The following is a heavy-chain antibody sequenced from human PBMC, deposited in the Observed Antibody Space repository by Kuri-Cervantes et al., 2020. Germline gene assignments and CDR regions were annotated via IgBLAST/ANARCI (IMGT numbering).Heavy chain of an antibody. V-gene: IGHV3-30*18. J-gene: IGHJ6*02. CDR1: GFTFSSYG. Sequence: LSLTCAASGFTFSSYGMHWVRQAPGKGLEWVAVISYDGSNKYYADSVKGRFTISRDNSKNTLYLQMNSLRAEDTAVYYCAKDQYYYYYGMDVWGQGTTVTVSS. CDR2: ISYDGSNK. CDR3: AKDQYYYYYGMDV.